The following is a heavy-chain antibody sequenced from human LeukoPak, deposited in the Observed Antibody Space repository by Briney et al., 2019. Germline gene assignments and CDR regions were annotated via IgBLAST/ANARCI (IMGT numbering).Heavy chain of an antibody. CDR3: ARDWRGYYGDVGWFDP. Sequence: PSETLSLTCTVSGDSITSFSYHGGWLRQSPGKGLEWIGSFYYSGSTFYNPSLKSRVTISVDIPKNQFSLILSSVTAADTAVYYCARDWRGYYGDVGWFDPWGQGSLVIVSS. CDR2: FYYSGST. J-gene: IGHJ5*02. CDR1: GDSITSFSYH. D-gene: IGHD3-3*01. V-gene: IGHV4-39*07.